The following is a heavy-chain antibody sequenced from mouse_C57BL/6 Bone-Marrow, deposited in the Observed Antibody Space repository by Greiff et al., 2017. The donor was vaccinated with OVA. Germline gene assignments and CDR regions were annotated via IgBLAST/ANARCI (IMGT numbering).Heavy chain of an antibody. Sequence: EVQLVESGTVLARPGASVKMSCKTSGYTFTSYWMHWVKQRPGQGLEWIGAIYPGNSDTSYNQKFKGKAKLTAVTSASTAYMELSSLTNEDSAVYYCTRRGYGSSYFYWYFDVWGTGTTVTVSS. CDR3: TRRGYGSSYFYWYFDV. J-gene: IGHJ1*03. D-gene: IGHD1-1*01. CDR1: GYTFTSYW. V-gene: IGHV1-5*01. CDR2: IYPGNSDT.